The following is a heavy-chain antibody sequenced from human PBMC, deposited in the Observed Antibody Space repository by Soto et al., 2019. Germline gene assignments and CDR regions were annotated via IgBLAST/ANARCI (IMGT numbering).Heavy chain of an antibody. CDR3: AREGTGITDY. D-gene: IGHD1-1*01. CDR1: GGSISSGDYY. Sequence: SETLSLTXTVSGGSISSGDYYWSWIRQPPGKGLGWIGYIYYSGSTYYNPSLKSRVTISVDTSKNQFSLKLSSVTAADTAVYYCAREGTGITDYWGQGTLVTVSS. V-gene: IGHV4-30-4*01. CDR2: IYYSGST. J-gene: IGHJ4*02.